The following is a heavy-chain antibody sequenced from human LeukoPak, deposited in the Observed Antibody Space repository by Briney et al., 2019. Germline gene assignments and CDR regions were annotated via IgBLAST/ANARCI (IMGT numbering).Heavy chain of an antibody. Sequence: GGSLRLSCAAFGFTFSSYWMSWVRQAPGKGLDWVANINQDGSEKYYVASVKGRFTISRDNARNSLYLQMNSLRAEDTAVYYCARVVESQDYFDYWGQGTLVTVSS. J-gene: IGHJ4*02. CDR2: INQDGSEK. CDR1: GFTFSSYW. D-gene: IGHD3-16*02. V-gene: IGHV3-7*01. CDR3: ARVVESQDYFDY.